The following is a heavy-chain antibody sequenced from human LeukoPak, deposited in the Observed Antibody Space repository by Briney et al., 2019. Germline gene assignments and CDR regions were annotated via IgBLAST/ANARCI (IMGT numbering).Heavy chain of an antibody. CDR1: GFTLSSYA. CDR2: ISVSGNT. D-gene: IGHD3-22*01. J-gene: IGHJ4*02. Sequence: GGSLRLSCAASGFTLSSYAMSWVRQGPGKGLEWVSAISVSGNTYHADSVKGRFTISRDSSKNTLYLQMNSLRAEDTAVYYCVRDWGYDSSGYWQKYFDTWGQGTLVTVSS. CDR3: VRDWGYDSSGYWQKYFDT. V-gene: IGHV3-23*01.